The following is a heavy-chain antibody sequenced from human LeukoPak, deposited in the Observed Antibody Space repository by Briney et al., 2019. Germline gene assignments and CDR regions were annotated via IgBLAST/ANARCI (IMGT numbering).Heavy chain of an antibody. CDR1: GYTFTNYA. V-gene: IGHV1-3*01. CDR2: INAGNGNT. D-gene: IGHD4-17*01. J-gene: IGHJ4*02. Sequence: ALVKVSCKASGYTFTNYAMHWVRQAPGQGLAWMGWINAGNGNTKYSQRFQGRVTITRDTSASTAYMELSNLRSEDTAVYYCARDYKASVTIDYWGQGTLVTVSS. CDR3: ARDYKASVTIDY.